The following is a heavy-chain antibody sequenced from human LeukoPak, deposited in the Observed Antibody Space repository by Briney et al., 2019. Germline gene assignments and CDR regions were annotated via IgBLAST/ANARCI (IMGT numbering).Heavy chain of an antibody. D-gene: IGHD2-15*01. CDR3: ARALYCSSSNCYDGASDY. Sequence: ASVKVSCKASGYTFTNYGISWVRQAPGQGLEWMGWITADNGNANYAQKFQGRVTMTADTSTSTAYMELRSPRSDDTAVYYCARALYCSSSNCYDGASDYWGQGTLVTVSS. CDR1: GYTFTNYG. J-gene: IGHJ4*02. CDR2: ITADNGNA. V-gene: IGHV1-18*01.